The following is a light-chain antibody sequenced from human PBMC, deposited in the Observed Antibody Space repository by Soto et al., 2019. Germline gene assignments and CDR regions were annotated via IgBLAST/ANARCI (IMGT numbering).Light chain of an antibody. Sequence: MVMTQSPSTLSVTPVERATLSFRASQNILSNLAWYQQKPGQAPRLLIYGVSTRATGIPARFSGSGSGTEFTLTISSLQSEDFEIYYCQQYNNWPITFGQGTRLEIK. CDR1: QNILSN. J-gene: IGKJ5*01. V-gene: IGKV3-15*01. CDR2: GVS. CDR3: QQYNNWPIT.